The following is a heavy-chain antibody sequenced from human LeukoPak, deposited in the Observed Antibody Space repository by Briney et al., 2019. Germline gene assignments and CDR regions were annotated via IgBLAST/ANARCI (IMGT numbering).Heavy chain of an antibody. V-gene: IGHV3-23*01. D-gene: IGHD2-15*01. CDR3: ARETSSVHSNAGPPFDY. Sequence: GGSLRLSCAASGFTFNYAWMSWVRQAPGKGLEWVSGISGSGGSTYYADSVKGRFTVSRDNSKSTLYLQVNSLTADDTAVYYCARETSSVHSNAGPPFDYWGQGTLVTVSS. CDR2: ISGSGGST. CDR1: GFTFNYAW. J-gene: IGHJ4*02.